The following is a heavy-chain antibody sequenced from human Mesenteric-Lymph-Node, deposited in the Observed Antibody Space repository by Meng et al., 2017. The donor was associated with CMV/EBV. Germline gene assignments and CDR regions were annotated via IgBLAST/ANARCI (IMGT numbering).Heavy chain of an antibody. CDR3: ARAAPCGGECYASDS. D-gene: IGHD2-21*01. V-gene: IGHV1-69*02. CDR1: GGSFRGYT. Sequence: SGGSFRGYTLNWVRQAPGQGLEWMGRINPLLGIVDYVQNFQGRVTFTADTSLTTAYMELSSLRSEDTAVFYCARAAPCGGECYASDSWGQGTLVTVSS. J-gene: IGHJ4*02. CDR2: INPLLGIV.